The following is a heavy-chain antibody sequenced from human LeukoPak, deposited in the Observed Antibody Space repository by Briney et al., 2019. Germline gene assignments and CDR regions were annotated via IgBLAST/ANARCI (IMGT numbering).Heavy chain of an antibody. CDR3: ARDPGRSDY. CDR2: IIPILGIA. D-gene: IGHD4-17*01. Sequence: ASVKVSCKASGGTFSSYAISWVRQAPGQGLEWMGRIIPILGIANYARKFQGRVTITADKSTSTAYMELSSLRSEDTAVYYCARDPGRSDYWGQGTLVTVSS. J-gene: IGHJ4*02. CDR1: GGTFSSYA. V-gene: IGHV1-69*04.